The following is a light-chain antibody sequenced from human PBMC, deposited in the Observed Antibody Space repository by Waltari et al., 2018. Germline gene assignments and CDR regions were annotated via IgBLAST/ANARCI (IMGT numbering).Light chain of an antibody. J-gene: IGLJ3*02. V-gene: IGLV3-1*01. Sequence: SYELTQPPSVSVSPGQTASITCSGDLLGNKYASWYQPKPGQSPLLVIYQDTKRPPGIPERFSGSKSANAATLTITGTQAMDEADYYCQALGTGAWVFGGGTKLTVL. CDR1: LLGNKY. CDR3: QALGTGAWV. CDR2: QDT.